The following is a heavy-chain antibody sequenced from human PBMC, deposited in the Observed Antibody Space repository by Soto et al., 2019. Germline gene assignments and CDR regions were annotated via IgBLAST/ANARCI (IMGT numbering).Heavy chain of an antibody. CDR1: GFTFSSYW. CDR3: EGAGCGCAY. V-gene: IGHV3-74*01. Sequence: EVQLVESGGGLVQPGGSLRLSCAASGFTFSSYWMHWVRQAPGKGLVWVSHINSDGTDASYAGSVKGRFTISRGSALDTLYLQMNSVCVEDTAVYYCEGAGCGCAYWGRVTLVTVSS. CDR2: INSDGTDA. J-gene: IGHJ4*02. D-gene: IGHD6-25*01.